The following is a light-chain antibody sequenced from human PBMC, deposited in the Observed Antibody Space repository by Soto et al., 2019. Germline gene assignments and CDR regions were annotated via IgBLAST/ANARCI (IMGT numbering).Light chain of an antibody. Sequence: EIVLTQSPDTLSLSTGESATLSCRASQSVRSSYLAWYQQTPGQTPRLLIYAASSRATGVPDRFSGSGSGTDFSLTISRLEAEDFAVYYCQQYGSSPRTFGQGTKVDI. J-gene: IGKJ1*01. CDR3: QQYGSSPRT. V-gene: IGKV3-20*01. CDR2: AAS. CDR1: QSVRSSY.